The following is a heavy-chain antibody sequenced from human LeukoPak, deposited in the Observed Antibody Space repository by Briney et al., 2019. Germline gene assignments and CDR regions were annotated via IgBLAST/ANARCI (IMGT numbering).Heavy chain of an antibody. J-gene: IGHJ1*01. CDR3: ARRRYYDSTGYLN. Sequence: SETLSLTCTVFGDSVSRSDSYWDWIRQPPGKGLEWIGTIYYSGRTYYSPSLKSRVTISVGTSNNQFSLNLSSVTAADTALYFCARRRYYDSTGYLNWGQGTLVTVSS. CDR1: GDSVSRSDSY. D-gene: IGHD3-22*01. V-gene: IGHV4-39*01. CDR2: IYYSGRT.